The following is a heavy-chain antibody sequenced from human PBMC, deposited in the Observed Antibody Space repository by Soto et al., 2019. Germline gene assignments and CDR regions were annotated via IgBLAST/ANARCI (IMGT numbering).Heavy chain of an antibody. CDR2: IYHSGST. V-gene: IGHV4-4*02. CDR3: ARLRVWGHGDNDY. CDR1: SGSISSSNW. D-gene: IGHD4-17*01. Sequence: PSETLSLTCAVSSGSISSSNWWSWVRQPPGKGLEWIGEIYHSGSTNYNPSLKSRVTISVDKSKNQFSLKLSSVTAADTAVYYCARLRVWGHGDNDYWGQGTLVTVSS. J-gene: IGHJ4*02.